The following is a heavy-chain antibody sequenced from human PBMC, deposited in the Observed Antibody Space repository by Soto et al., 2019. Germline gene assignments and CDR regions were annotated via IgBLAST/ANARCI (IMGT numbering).Heavy chain of an antibody. CDR1: GYTFTSYG. CDR2: ISAYNGNT. D-gene: IGHD6-19*01. V-gene: IGHV1-18*01. Sequence: QVQLVQSGAEVKKPGASVKVSCKASGYTFTSYGISWVRQAPGQGLEWMGWISAYNGNTNYAQKLQGRVTMTTDTSTSTAYMELRSLRSGDTAVYYCAREKPVAGTGTGAFDIWGQGTMVTVSS. CDR3: AREKPVAGTGTGAFDI. J-gene: IGHJ3*02.